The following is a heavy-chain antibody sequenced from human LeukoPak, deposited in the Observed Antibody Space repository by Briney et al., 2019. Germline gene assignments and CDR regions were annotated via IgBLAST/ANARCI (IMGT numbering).Heavy chain of an antibody. CDR3: ARGGDYGDYAGWFDP. J-gene: IGHJ5*02. CDR2: IGTAGDT. Sequence: GGSLRLSCAASGFTFSSYDMHWVRRATGKGLEWVSAIGTAGDTYYPGSVKGRFTISRENAKNSLYLQMNSLRAGDTAVYYCARGGDYGDYAGWFDPWGQGTLVTVSS. D-gene: IGHD4-17*01. V-gene: IGHV3-13*01. CDR1: GFTFSSYD.